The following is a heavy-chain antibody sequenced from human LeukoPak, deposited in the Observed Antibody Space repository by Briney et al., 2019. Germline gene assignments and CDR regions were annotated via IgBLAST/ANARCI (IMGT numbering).Heavy chain of an antibody. CDR1: GYTFTSYD. D-gene: IGHD5-18*01. Sequence: ASVKVSCKASGYTFTSYDINWVRQATGQGLEWMGWMNPNSGNTGYAQKFQGRVTITRNTSISTAYMEVSSLRSEDTAVYYCARDRSYGSYAFDIWGQGTMVTVSS. J-gene: IGHJ3*02. V-gene: IGHV1-8*03. CDR2: MNPNSGNT. CDR3: ARDRSYGSYAFDI.